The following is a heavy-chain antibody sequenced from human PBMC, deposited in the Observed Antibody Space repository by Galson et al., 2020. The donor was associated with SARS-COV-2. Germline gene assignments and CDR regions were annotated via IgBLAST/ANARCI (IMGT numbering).Heavy chain of an antibody. D-gene: IGHD2-21*01. J-gene: IGHJ5*02. CDR3: AKEAWVEELLSPIDL. Sequence: GESLKISCAASGFTFSKYAMNWVCQAPGKGLEWVSAITGSGETTYYADSVKGRFTVSRDNSQNTLYLQMHSLRAEDTAVYYCAKEAWVEELLSPIDLWGQGALVSVSS. CDR2: ITGSGETT. V-gene: IGHV3-23*01. CDR1: GFTFSKYA.